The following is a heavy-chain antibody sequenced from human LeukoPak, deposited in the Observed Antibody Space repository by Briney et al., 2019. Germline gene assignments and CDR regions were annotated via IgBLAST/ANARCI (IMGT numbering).Heavy chain of an antibody. CDR3: ARATVADYYFDY. D-gene: IGHD2-15*01. J-gene: IGHJ4*02. CDR1: RGSISSYY. V-gene: IGHV4-59*01. CDR2: IYYSGST. Sequence: SETLSLTCTVSRGSISSYYWSWIRQPPGKGLEWIGYIYYSGSTNYNPSLKSRVTISVDTSKNQFSLKLSSVTAADTAVYYCARATVADYYFDYWGQGTLVTVSS.